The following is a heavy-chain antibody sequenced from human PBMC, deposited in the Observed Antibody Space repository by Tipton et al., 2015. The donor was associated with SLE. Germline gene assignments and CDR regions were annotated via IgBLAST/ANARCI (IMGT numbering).Heavy chain of an antibody. J-gene: IGHJ4*02. V-gene: IGHV3-7*01. CDR2: IKQDGSEK. CDR3: AKAKGMIVVVITPHFDY. Sequence: SLRLSCATSGFTFGSYWMTWVRQAPGKGLEWVANIKQDGSEKYYVDSVKGRFTISRDNTKNSLFLQMDSLRAEDTAVYYCAKAKGMIVVVITPHFDYWGQGTLVTVSS. D-gene: IGHD3-22*01. CDR1: GFTFGSYW.